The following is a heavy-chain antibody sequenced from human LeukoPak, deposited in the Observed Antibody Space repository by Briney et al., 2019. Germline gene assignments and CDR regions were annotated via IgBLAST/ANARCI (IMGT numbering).Heavy chain of an antibody. J-gene: IGHJ4*02. CDR3: AKDISGGDCPDY. Sequence: GGSLRLSCAASAFTLSSYGMHWVRQAPGKGLEWVAVISYDGSDKYYADSVKGRFTISRDNSKNTLYLQMNSLRADDTAVYYCAKDISGGDCPDYWGQGTLVTVSS. D-gene: IGHD2-21*02. V-gene: IGHV3-30*18. CDR1: AFTLSSYG. CDR2: ISYDGSDK.